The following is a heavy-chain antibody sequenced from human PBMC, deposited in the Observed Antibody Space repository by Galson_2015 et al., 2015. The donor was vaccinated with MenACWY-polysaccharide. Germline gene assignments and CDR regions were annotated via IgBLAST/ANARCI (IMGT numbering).Heavy chain of an antibody. J-gene: IGHJ5*02. CDR3: ARRRIERGNWFDP. D-gene: IGHD3-16*01. V-gene: IGHV4-59*01. CDR1: GGSISSYY. Sequence: ETLSLTCTVSGGSISSYYWSWIRQPPGKGLEWIGYIYYSGSTNYNPSLRSRVTISVDTSKNQFSLKLSSVTAADRAVYYCARRRIERGNWFDPWGQGTLVTVSS. CDR2: IYYSGST.